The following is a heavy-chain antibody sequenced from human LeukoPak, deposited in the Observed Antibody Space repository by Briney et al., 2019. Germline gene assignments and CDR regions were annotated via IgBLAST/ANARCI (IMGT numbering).Heavy chain of an antibody. V-gene: IGHV1-2*02. CDR2: INAESGET. J-gene: IGHJ4*02. CDR3: ARGAATINEY. D-gene: IGHD5-12*01. Sequence: ASVKVSCKASGYTFSGHYIHWIRQAPGQGLEWMGWINAESGETKYAQKFQGRVTMTRDTSISTAYMELSSLRSEDTAVYYCARGAATINEYWGQGTLVTVSS. CDR1: GYTFSGHY.